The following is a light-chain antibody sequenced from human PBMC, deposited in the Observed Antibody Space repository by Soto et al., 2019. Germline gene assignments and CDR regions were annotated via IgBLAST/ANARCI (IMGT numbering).Light chain of an antibody. CDR2: AAS. J-gene: IGKJ1*01. Sequence: AIQMTQSPSSLSASVGDRVTITCRASQGIRNELGWYQQKPGKAPTRLMYAASSLQSGVPSRFSGSGSGTDFTLTISSLQPEDCATYYCLQDYNYPLTFGQGTKVEIK. CDR3: LQDYNYPLT. V-gene: IGKV1-6*01. CDR1: QGIRNE.